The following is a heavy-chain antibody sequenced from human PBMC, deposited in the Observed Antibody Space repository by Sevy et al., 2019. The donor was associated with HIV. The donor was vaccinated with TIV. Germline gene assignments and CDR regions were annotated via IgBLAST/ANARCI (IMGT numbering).Heavy chain of an antibody. D-gene: IGHD2-21*01. J-gene: IGHJ3*02. CDR1: AFSLSNYY. CDR2: IKQGGNEQ. V-gene: IGHV3-7*01. Sequence: GGSLRLSCAASAFSLSNYYMTWVRQAPGKGLEWVANIKQGGNEQFYLESVKGRFTISRDDSMNSVYLQMTSLRAEDTAVYYCAREGVIYDDDGRDFDDAFDIWGHGTMVTVSS. CDR3: AREGVIYDDDGRDFDDAFDI.